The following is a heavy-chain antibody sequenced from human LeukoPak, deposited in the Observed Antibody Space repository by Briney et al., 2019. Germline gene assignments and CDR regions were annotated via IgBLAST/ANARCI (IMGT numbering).Heavy chain of an antibody. V-gene: IGHV4-34*01. CDR3: ARDRLQLQS. D-gene: IGHD1-1*01. CDR1: DGSFSGHY. CDR2: TYHSGST. J-gene: IGHJ5*02. Sequence: SETLSLTCAVYDGSFSGHYWSWIRQSPGKGLEWIGETYHSGSTNHNPSLKSRVTISVDTSKNQFSLKLSSVTAADTAVYYCARDRLQLQSWGQGTLVTVSS.